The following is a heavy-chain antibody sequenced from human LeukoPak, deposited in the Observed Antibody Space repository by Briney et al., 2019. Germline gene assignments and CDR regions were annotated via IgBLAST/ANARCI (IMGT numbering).Heavy chain of an antibody. CDR1: GGSISSYY. CDR3: ASDRGYYYGMDV. J-gene: IGHJ6*02. V-gene: IGHV4-59*01. CDR2: IYYSGST. Sequence: PSETLSLTCTVSGGSISSYYWSWIRQPPGKGLEWIGYIYYSGSTNYNPSLKSRVTISVDTSKNQFSLKLSSVTAADTAVYYCASDRGYYYGMDVWGQGTTVTVSS.